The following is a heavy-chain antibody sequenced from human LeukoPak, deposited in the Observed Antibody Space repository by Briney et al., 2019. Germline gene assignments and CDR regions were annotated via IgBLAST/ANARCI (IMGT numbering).Heavy chain of an antibody. D-gene: IGHD6-19*01. Sequence: GGSLRLSCAASGFTFSSYSMNWVRRAPGKGLEWVSSISSSSSYIYYADSVKGRFTISRDNAKNSLYLQMNSLRAEDTAVYYCARGLYSSGWYFDYWGQGTLVTVSS. V-gene: IGHV3-21*01. CDR1: GFTFSSYS. CDR2: ISSSSSYI. CDR3: ARGLYSSGWYFDY. J-gene: IGHJ4*02.